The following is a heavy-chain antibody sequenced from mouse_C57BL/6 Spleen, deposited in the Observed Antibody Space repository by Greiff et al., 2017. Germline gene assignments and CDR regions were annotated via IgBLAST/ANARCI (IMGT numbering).Heavy chain of an antibody. Sequence: QVQLQQSGPGLVQPSQSLSISCTVSGFSLTSYGVHWVRQPPGKGLEWLGMIWSGGSTDYNADFINRLSISKDNTEGKVFFKMNSLQAADTTIYYCVKGGYSKYDYAMDYWGQGTSVTVSS. J-gene: IGHJ4*01. CDR2: IWSGGST. CDR1: GFSLTSYG. CDR3: VKGGYSKYDYAMDY. D-gene: IGHD2-5*01. V-gene: IGHV2-4*01.